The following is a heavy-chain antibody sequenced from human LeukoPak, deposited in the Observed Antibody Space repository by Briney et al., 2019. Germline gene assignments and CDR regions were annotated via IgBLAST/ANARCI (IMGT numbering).Heavy chain of an antibody. V-gene: IGHV3-66*01. J-gene: IGHJ4*02. CDR3: ARGGGFFDY. Sequence: PGGSLRLSCAASGFTVRSNYMSWVRQAPGKGLEWVSVIYSGGNTFYADSVKGRFTISRDNSKNTLYLQMNSLRAEDTAIYYCARGGGFFDYWGQGTLVTVSS. D-gene: IGHD3-16*01. CDR1: GFTVRSNY. CDR2: IYSGGNT.